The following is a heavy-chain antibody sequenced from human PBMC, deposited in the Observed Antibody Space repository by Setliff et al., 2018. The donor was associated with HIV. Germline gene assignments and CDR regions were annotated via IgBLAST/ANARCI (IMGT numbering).Heavy chain of an antibody. D-gene: IGHD4-17*01. CDR2: IYDSEST. V-gene: IGHV4-30-4*08. J-gene: IGHJ5*02. Sequence: SETLSLTCTVSGGSISSGDYYWSWIRQPPGKGLEWIGNIYDSESTYYNPSLKSRVTISVDTSKNLFSLKLNSVTAADTAVYYCARAPGPYGDYNWFDPWGQGALVTVSS. CDR3: ARAPGPYGDYNWFDP. CDR1: GGSISSGDYY.